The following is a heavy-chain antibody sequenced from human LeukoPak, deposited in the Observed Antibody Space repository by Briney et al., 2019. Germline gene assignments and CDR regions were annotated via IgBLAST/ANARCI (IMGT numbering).Heavy chain of an antibody. D-gene: IGHD3-10*01. Sequence: GGSLRLTCVASGFTFSSYSMHWVRQAPGKGLEWVTYISKDGSNKYYIDSVKGRFTISRDNSKNTLYLQMNSLRSDDTAMYYCARNGRVRRVVKDLFEYWGQGTLVAVSS. CDR3: ARNGRVRRVVKDLFEY. V-gene: IGHV3-30*04. CDR2: ISKDGSNK. CDR1: GFTFSSYS. J-gene: IGHJ4*02.